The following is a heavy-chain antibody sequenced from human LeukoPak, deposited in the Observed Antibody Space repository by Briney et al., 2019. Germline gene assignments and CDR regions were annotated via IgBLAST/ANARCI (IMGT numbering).Heavy chain of an antibody. CDR1: GFTFSSYG. Sequence: GRSLRLSCAASGFTFSSYGMHWVRQAPGKGLEWVAVIWYDGSNKYYADSVKGRFTISRDNSKNTLYLQMNSLRAEDTAVYYCARDPASYYFDYWGQGTLVTVSS. V-gene: IGHV3-33*01. D-gene: IGHD2-2*01. J-gene: IGHJ4*02. CDR2: IWYDGSNK. CDR3: ARDPASYYFDY.